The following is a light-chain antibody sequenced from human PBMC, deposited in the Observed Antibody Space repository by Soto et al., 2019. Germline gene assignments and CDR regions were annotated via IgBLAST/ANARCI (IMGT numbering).Light chain of an antibody. V-gene: IGKV1-8*01. CDR1: QGISSY. CDR3: QQYYSYPRT. J-gene: IGKJ2*01. Sequence: AIRMTQSPSSFSASTGDRVTITCRASQGISSYLVWYQQKPGKAPKLLIYAASTLQSGVPSRFNGSGSGTDFTLTISCLQSEDYATYYCQQYYSYPRTFGQGTKLEIK. CDR2: AAS.